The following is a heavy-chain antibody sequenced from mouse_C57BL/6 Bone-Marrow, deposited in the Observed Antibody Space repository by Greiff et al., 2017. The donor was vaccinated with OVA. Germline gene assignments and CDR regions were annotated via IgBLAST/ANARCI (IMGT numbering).Heavy chain of an antibody. CDR2: IHPNSGST. J-gene: IGHJ3*01. D-gene: IGHD2-5*01. CDR1: GYTFTSYW. Sequence: LVESGAELVKPGASVKLSCKASGYTFTSYWMHWVKQRPGQGLEWIGMIHPNSGSTNYNEKFKSKATLTVDKSSSTAYMQLSSVKSEKTAVYSCARSNYDAYWGQGTLVTVSA. V-gene: IGHV1-64*01. CDR3: ARSNYDAY.